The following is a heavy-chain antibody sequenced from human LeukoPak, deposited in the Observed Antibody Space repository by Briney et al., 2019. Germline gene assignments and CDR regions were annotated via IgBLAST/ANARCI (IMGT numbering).Heavy chain of an antibody. D-gene: IGHD3-22*01. CDR1: GGTFSSYS. J-gene: IGHJ4*02. Sequence: SVKVSCKASGGTFSSYSVNWVRQAPGQGLEWMGGSIPLFGKANYAQKFQGRVTMTTDESTRTAFMELRGLTSEDTAVYYCAREVAHVSSGYYSSWGQGTVVIVSS. CDR2: SIPLFGKA. CDR3: AREVAHVSSGYYSS. V-gene: IGHV1-69*05.